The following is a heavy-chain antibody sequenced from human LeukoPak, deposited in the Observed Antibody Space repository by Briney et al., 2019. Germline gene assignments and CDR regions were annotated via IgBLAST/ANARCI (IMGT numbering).Heavy chain of an antibody. CDR2: ISGSGSST. CDR1: GFTFSSYA. Sequence: PGESLRLSCAASGFTFSSYAMSWVRQAPGKGLEWVSAISGSGSSTYYADSVKGRFTISRDNSKNTLYLQMNSLRAEDTAVYCCAKALDDILTTIDYWGQGTLVTVSS. D-gene: IGHD3-9*01. CDR3: AKALDDILTTIDY. J-gene: IGHJ4*02. V-gene: IGHV3-23*01.